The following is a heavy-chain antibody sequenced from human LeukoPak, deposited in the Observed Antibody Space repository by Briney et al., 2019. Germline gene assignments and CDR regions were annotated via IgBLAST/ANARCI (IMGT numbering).Heavy chain of an antibody. CDR2: IYYSGTT. CDR3: ARGYGDYSLYYFDY. J-gene: IGHJ4*02. V-gene: IGHV4-30-4*01. D-gene: IGHD4-17*01. CDR1: GDSISSGDYY. Sequence: PSQTLSLTCTVSGDSISSGDYYWSWIRQPPGKGLGWIGYIYYSGTTYYNPSLKSRLIISVDTSKNQFSLKLSSVTAADTAVYYCARGYGDYSLYYFDYWGQGTLVTVSS.